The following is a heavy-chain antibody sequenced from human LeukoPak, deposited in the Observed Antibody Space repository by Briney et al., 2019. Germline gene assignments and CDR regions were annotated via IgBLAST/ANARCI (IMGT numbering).Heavy chain of an antibody. D-gene: IGHD3-22*01. Sequence: PSETLSLTCTVSGGSISSYYWSWIRQPPGKGLEWIGYIYYSGSTNYNPSPKSRVTISVDTSKNQFSLKLSSVTAADTAVYYCARGGSGYLRGDFDYWGQGTLVTVSS. CDR1: GGSISSYY. J-gene: IGHJ4*02. CDR3: ARGGSGYLRGDFDY. CDR2: IYYSGST. V-gene: IGHV4-59*01.